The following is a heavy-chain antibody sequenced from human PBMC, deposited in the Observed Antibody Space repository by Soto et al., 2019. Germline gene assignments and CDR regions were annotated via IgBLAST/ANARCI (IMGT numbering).Heavy chain of an antibody. V-gene: IGHV3-33*01. Sequence: PGGSLRLSCAASGFTFSSYGMHWVRQAPGKGLEWVAVIWYDGSNKYYADSGKGRFTISRDNSKNTLYLQMNSLRAEDTAVYYCAREGLALYYFDSRALRALVPVSS. CDR1: GFTFSSYG. D-gene: IGHD6-19*01. CDR3: AREGLALYYFDS. J-gene: IGHJ4*02. CDR2: IWYDGSNK.